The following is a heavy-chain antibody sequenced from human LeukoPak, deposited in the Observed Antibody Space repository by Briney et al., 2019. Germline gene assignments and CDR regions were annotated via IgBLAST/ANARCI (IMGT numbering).Heavy chain of an antibody. D-gene: IGHD2-2*01. CDR1: GGTFSSYA. Sequence: ASVKVSCKASGGTFSSYAISWVRQAPGQGLEWMGGIIPICGTANYAQKFQGRVTITADESTSTAYMELSSLRSEDTAVYYCAADIVVVPAPEPSPYGMDVWGQGTTVTVSS. J-gene: IGHJ6*02. V-gene: IGHV1-69*13. CDR2: IIPICGTA. CDR3: AADIVVVPAPEPSPYGMDV.